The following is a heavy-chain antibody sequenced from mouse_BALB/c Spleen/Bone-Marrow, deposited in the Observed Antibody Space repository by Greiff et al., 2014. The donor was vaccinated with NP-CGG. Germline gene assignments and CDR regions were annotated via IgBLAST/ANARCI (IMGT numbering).Heavy chain of an antibody. J-gene: IGHJ1*01. CDR1: GFNIKDYY. V-gene: IGHV14-1*02. CDR3: ASGYYGSSPYWYFDV. CDR2: IDPENGNT. Sequence: EVQLQQSGAELVRPGALVKLSCKASGFNIKDYYMHWVKQRPEQGLEWIGWIDPENGNTIYDPKFQGKASITADTSSNTAYLRLSSLTSEDTAVYYCASGYYGSSPYWYFDVWGAGTTVTVSS. D-gene: IGHD1-1*01.